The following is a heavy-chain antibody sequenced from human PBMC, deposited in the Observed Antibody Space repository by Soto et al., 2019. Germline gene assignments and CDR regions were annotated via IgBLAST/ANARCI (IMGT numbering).Heavy chain of an antibody. CDR1: GYTFTNYH. D-gene: IGHD5-12*01. Sequence: QVQLVQSGGEVKKPGASVTVSCKASGYTFTNYHITWVRQAPGHGLEWMAWINTYNGMTDYAQKFQGRVTMTRDTSTSTAYMELRNLGSDDTAVYFCAKSPRGEMATDWGQGTLVTVSS. V-gene: IGHV1-18*01. CDR2: INTYNGMT. J-gene: IGHJ4*02. CDR3: AKSPRGEMATD.